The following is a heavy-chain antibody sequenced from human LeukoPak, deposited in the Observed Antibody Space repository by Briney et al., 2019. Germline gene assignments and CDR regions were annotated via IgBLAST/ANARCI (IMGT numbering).Heavy chain of an antibody. CDR2: ISRSGRTI. Sequence: GGSLRLSCEASEFTFSDYGMNWVRQAPGKGLEWVSYISRSGRTIYYADSVKGRFTISRDNAKNSLYLQMNSLRAEDTAVYYCARDGDYGDTHFDYWGQGTLVTVSS. D-gene: IGHD4-17*01. CDR3: ARDGDYGDTHFDY. V-gene: IGHV3-48*01. CDR1: EFTFSDYG. J-gene: IGHJ4*02.